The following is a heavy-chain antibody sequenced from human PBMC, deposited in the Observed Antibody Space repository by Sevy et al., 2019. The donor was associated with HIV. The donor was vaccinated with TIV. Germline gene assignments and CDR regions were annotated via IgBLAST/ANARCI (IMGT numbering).Heavy chain of an antibody. CDR2: IGTAAGVT. CDR3: ARCPGHYSIDC. J-gene: IGHJ4*02. CDR1: GFTFNTYS. D-gene: IGHD2-21*01. Sequence: GGSLRLSCAASGFTFNTYSLIWVRQTPGKGLEWLSFIGTAAGVTYYADSVKGRFTISRDNAKNSQYLQMNSLRDEDTAVYYCARCPGHYSIDCWGQGTLVTVSS. V-gene: IGHV3-48*02.